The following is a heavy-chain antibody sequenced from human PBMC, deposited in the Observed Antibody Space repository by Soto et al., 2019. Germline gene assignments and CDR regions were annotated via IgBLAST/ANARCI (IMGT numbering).Heavy chain of an antibody. J-gene: IGHJ4*02. CDR1: GFTFSSYA. D-gene: IGHD3-3*01. Sequence: PGGSLRLSCAASGFTFSSYAMSWVRQAPGKGLEWVSAISGSGGSTYYADSVKGRFTISRDNSKNTLYLQMNSLRAEDTAVYYYVGYDFWGGYYIGHDYWGQGTSVPVSS. CDR3: VGYDFWGGYYIGHDY. CDR2: ISGSGGST. V-gene: IGHV3-23*01.